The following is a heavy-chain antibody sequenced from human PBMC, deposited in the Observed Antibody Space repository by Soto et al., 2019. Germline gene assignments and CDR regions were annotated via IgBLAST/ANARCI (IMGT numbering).Heavy chain of an antibody. CDR1: EFDFRSYG. Sequence: GSLRLSCAGSEFDFRSYGIHCVRQGPGKGLEWVAASSYDGRETFYADSAKGRFTVSKEMSKNTAFLQMNALRHEDTAVYFCARDSGWPILNFDNWGQATPVTVSS. J-gene: IGHJ4*02. D-gene: IGHD3-10*01. CDR3: ARDSGWPILNFDN. CDR2: SSYDGRET. V-gene: IGHV3-30*03.